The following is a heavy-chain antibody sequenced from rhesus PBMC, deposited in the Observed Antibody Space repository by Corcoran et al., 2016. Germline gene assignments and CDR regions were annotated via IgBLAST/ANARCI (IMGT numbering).Heavy chain of an antibody. Sequence: QVTLKESGPALVKPTQTLTLTCTFSGFSITTTATGVGWIRQPPGKALEWLTSIYWNDSKYYSTSRKSRLTISKDTSKNQVVLTMTNMDPVDTATYYCARGGRWLVVGGFDYWGQGVLVTVSS. V-gene: IGHV2-95*01. CDR3: ARGGRWLVVGGFDY. D-gene: IGHD6-37*01. CDR2: IYWNDSK. CDR1: GFSITTTATG. J-gene: IGHJ4*01.